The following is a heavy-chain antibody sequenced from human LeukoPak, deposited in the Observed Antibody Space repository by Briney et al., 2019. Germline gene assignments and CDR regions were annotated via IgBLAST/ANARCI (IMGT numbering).Heavy chain of an antibody. CDR1: GFTFSSYE. CDR2: ISSSGSTI. CDR3: ARLQWFGGYYFDY. Sequence: GGSLRLSCAASGFTFSSYEMNWVRQAPGKGLEWVSYISSSGSTIYYADSVKGRFTIPRDNAKNSLYLQMNSLRAEDTAVYYCARLQWFGGYYFDYWGQGTLVTVSS. V-gene: IGHV3-48*03. J-gene: IGHJ4*02. D-gene: IGHD3-10*01.